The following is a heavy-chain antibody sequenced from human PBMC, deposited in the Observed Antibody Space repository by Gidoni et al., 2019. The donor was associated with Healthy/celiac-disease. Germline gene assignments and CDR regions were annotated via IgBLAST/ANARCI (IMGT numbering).Heavy chain of an antibody. J-gene: IGHJ5*02. D-gene: IGHD3-3*01. V-gene: IGHV4-34*01. CDR3: ARGQINRALELFIRATLWFDP. CDR1: GGYFSGYY. Sequence: QVQLQQWGAGLLKPSETLFLTCAVYGGYFSGYYWSGIRQPPGQGLEWIGEINHRGSTNYAPSLKSRVTISVDTSKTQFSLKLSSVTAADTAVYYCARGQINRALELFIRATLWFDPWGQGTLVTVSS. CDR2: INHRGST.